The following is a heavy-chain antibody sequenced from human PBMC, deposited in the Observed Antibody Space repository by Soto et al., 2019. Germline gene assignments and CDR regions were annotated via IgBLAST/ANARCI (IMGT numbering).Heavy chain of an antibody. CDR3: ARADGVYCSGGSCYSYYFDY. J-gene: IGHJ4*02. CDR1: GFTFSTYE. CDR2: ISSSGSTI. D-gene: IGHD2-15*01. V-gene: IGHV3-48*03. Sequence: EVQLVESGGGLVQPGGSLRLSCAASGFTFSTYEMNWVRQAPGKGLEWVSYISSSGSTIYYADSVKGRFTISRDNAKNSLYLQMNSLRVEDTAVYYCARADGVYCSGGSCYSYYFDYWGQGTLVTVSS.